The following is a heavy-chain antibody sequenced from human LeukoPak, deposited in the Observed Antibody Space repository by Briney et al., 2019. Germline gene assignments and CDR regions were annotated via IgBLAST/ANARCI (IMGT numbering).Heavy chain of an antibody. D-gene: IGHD5-12*01. J-gene: IGHJ4*02. CDR2: ISSSSSTI. CDR3: ARVGPVATIDY. CDR1: GFTFSSYS. Sequence: GGSLRLSCAASGFTFSSYSMNWVRQAPGKGLEWVSYISSSSSTIYYADSVKGRFTISRDNAKNSLYLQMDSLRAEDTAVYYCARVGPVATIDYWGQGTLVTVSS. V-gene: IGHV3-48*04.